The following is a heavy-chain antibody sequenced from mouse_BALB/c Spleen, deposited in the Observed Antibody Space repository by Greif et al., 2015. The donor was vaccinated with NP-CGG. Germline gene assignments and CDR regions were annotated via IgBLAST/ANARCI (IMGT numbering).Heavy chain of an antibody. CDR3: ARDYGSSPLYAMDY. CDR2: IWAGGSA. CDR1: GFSFTSYG. J-gene: IGHJ4*01. D-gene: IGHD1-1*01. V-gene: IGHV2-9*02. Sequence: QVQLQQSGPGLVAPSQSLSLTCTVSGFSFTSYGVHWVRQPPGKGLEWLGVIWAGGSATYNSALMSRLSISQDNSKSQVCLKMNSLQTDDTAMYYCARDYGSSPLYAMDYWGQGTSVTVSS.